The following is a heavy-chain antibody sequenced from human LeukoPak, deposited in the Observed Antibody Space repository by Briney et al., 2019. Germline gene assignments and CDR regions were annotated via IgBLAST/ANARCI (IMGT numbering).Heavy chain of an antibody. CDR1: GGSMGTYY. J-gene: IGHJ6*03. D-gene: IGHD1-1*01. V-gene: IGHV4-59*01. Sequence: SETLSLTCTVSGGSMGTYYWSWIRQPPGKGLEWIGYIYYSGSTNYNPSLKSRVTISVDTSKNQFSLKLSSVTAADTAVYYCARETPGGIYYYYYMDVWGKGTTVTISS. CDR2: IYYSGST. CDR3: ARETPGGIYYYYYMDV.